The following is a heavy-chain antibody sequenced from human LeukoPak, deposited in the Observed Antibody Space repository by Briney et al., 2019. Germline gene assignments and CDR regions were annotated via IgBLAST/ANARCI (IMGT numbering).Heavy chain of an antibody. J-gene: IGHJ4*02. CDR2: IKQDGSEK. V-gene: IGHV3-7*03. Sequence: GGSLRLSCAASGFTFSSYWMSWVRQAPGKGLEWVANIKQDGSEKYYVDSVKGRFTISRDNAKNSLYLQMNSLRAEDTAVYYCARGGRDGYNYFDYWGQGTLVTVSS. CDR3: ARGGRDGYNYFDY. CDR1: GFTFSSYW. D-gene: IGHD5-24*01.